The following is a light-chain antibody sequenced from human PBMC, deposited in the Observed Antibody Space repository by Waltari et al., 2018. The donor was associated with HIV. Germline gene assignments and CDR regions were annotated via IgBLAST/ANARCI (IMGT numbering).Light chain of an antibody. CDR1: ENINNF. J-gene: IGKJ3*01. V-gene: IGKV1-39*01. CDR3: LQSYNPPLT. Sequence: DIQMTQSPFFLSASVGDRVTVTCRASENINNFVNWFQQKPGRAPIRLIYRASTLQRGVPPRFSGRGSETDFTLTISGLQPEDFATYYCLQSYNPPLTFGPGTKVDSK. CDR2: RAS.